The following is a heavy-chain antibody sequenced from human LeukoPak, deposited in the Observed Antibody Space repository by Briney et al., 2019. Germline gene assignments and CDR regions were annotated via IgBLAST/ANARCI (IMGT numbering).Heavy chain of an antibody. CDR3: ARHLGSGSYLYWFDP. CDR1: GGSISSSSYQ. V-gene: IGHV4-39*01. D-gene: IGHD1-26*01. J-gene: IGHJ5*02. CDR2: FYYSGST. Sequence: SETLSLTCTVSGGSISSSSYQWAWIRQPPGKGLEWIGSFYYSGSTYYNPSLKSRVTISVDTSKNQFSLKLSSVPAADTAVYYCARHLGSGSYLYWFDPWGQGTLVTVSS.